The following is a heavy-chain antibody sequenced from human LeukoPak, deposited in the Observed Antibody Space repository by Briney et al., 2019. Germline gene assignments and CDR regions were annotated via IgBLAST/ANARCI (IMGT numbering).Heavy chain of an antibody. Sequence: PSETLSLTXTVSGGSISSSSYYWGWIRQPPGKGLEWIGSIYYSGSTYYNPSLKSRVTISVDTSKNQFSLKLSSVTAADTAVYYCARSYYYDSSGYPWYFDLWGRGTLVTVSS. D-gene: IGHD3-22*01. J-gene: IGHJ2*01. CDR1: GGSISSSSYY. V-gene: IGHV4-39*01. CDR3: ARSYYYDSSGYPWYFDL. CDR2: IYYSGST.